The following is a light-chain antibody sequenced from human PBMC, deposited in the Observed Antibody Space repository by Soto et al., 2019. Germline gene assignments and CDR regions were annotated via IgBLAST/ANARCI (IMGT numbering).Light chain of an antibody. V-gene: IGKV1-39*01. CDR3: QQSYSTPIT. CDR2: AAS. CDR1: QSISSY. Sequence: IEMTQSPSSRSASLGYRGTITCRASQSISSYLNWYQQKPGKAPKLLIYAASSLQSGVPSRFSGSGSGTDFTLTISSLQPEDFATYYCQQSYSTPITFGQGTRLENK. J-gene: IGKJ5*01.